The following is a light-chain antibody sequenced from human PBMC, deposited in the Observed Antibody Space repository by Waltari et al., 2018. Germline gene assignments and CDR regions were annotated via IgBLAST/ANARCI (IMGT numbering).Light chain of an antibody. CDR1: QSVGRY. CDR3: QKYDRLPAT. CDR2: GAS. Sequence: EVVLTQSPGTLSLSPGERATLYCRASQSVGRYLAWYQQKPGRAPRLLIYGASSRATGIPDRCSGVGSGTDFSLTISRLEAEDFAVYYCQKYDRLPATFGQGTKVEIK. J-gene: IGKJ1*01. V-gene: IGKV3-20*01.